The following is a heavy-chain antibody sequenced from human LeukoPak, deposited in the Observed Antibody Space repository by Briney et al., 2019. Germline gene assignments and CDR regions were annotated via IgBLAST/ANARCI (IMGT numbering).Heavy chain of an antibody. CDR1: GFTLSSYS. Sequence: PGGSLRLSRAASGFTLSSYSMNWVRQAPGKGLEWVSYISSSSSTIYYADSVKGRFTISRDNAKNSLYLQMNSLRAEDTAVYYCARDAGGWFRPEYFQHWGQGTLVTVSS. D-gene: IGHD6-19*01. V-gene: IGHV3-48*04. CDR2: ISSSSSTI. CDR3: ARDAGGWFRPEYFQH. J-gene: IGHJ1*01.